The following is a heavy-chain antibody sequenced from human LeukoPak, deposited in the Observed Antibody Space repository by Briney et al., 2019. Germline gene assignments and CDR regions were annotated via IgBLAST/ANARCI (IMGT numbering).Heavy chain of an antibody. J-gene: IGHJ4*02. CDR3: ARENPSGYYNRPIDY. CDR2: IYYSGSI. CDR1: GASISSYY. Sequence: SETLSLTCTVSGASISSYYWSWIRQPPGKGLEWMGDIYYSGSIKYNPSLKSRVTMSVDTSKNQFSLKLSSVTAADTAIYYCARENPSGYYNRPIDYWGQGTLVTVSS. D-gene: IGHD3-22*01. V-gene: IGHV4-59*01.